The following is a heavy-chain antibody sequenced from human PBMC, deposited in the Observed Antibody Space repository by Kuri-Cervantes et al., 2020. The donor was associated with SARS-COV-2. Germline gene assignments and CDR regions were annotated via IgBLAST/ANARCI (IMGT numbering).Heavy chain of an antibody. CDR2: IYHSGST. CDR1: GYSISSGYY. J-gene: IGHJ5*02. Sequence: GSLRLSCAVSGYSISSGYYWGWIRQPPGKGLEWIGSIYHSGSTYYNPSLKSRVTISVDTSKNQFSLRLSSVTAADTAAYYCARVSRSGWHPQESWGQGTLVTVSS. D-gene: IGHD6-19*01. CDR3: ARVSRSGWHPQES. V-gene: IGHV4-38-2*01.